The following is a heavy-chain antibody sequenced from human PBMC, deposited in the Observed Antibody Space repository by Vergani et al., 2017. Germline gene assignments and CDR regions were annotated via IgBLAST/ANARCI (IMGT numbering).Heavy chain of an antibody. J-gene: IGHJ6*03. CDR2: ISYDGSNK. CDR3: AKPASAYYYYYMDV. V-gene: IGHV3-30-3*02. D-gene: IGHD3-10*01. Sequence: QVQLVESGGGVVQPGRSLRLSCAASGFTFSSYAMHWVRQAPGKGLEWVAVISYDGSNKYYADSVKGRFTISRDNSKNTLYLQMNSLRAEDTAVYYCAKPASAYYYYYMDVWGKGTTVTVSS. CDR1: GFTFSSYA.